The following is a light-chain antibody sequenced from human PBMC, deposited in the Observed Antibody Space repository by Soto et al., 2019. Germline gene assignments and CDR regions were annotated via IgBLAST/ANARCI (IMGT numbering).Light chain of an antibody. Sequence: DIQMTQSPSSLSASVGDRVTITCQASQDISNYLNWYQQKPGKAPKLLIYDASNLEAGVPSRFSGSGSGTDFIFTINSLQPEDIATYYCQQYENLPITFGQGTRLEIK. CDR1: QDISNY. J-gene: IGKJ5*01. CDR2: DAS. V-gene: IGKV1-33*01. CDR3: QQYENLPIT.